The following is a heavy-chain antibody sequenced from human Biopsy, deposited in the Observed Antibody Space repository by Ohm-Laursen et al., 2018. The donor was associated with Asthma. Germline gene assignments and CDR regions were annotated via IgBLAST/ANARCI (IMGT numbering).Heavy chain of an antibody. CDR2: ISNDGTNR. J-gene: IGHJ1*01. V-gene: IGHV3-30*03. Sequence: SLRLSCSASGFSFSSFGMHWVRQSPGKGLEWVAVISNDGTNRYYGDSVKGRFTISRDNSRGTLYLQMNSLRPEDTAVYYCVRTFHFWSPYHAEHYQLWGQGTLVTVSS. D-gene: IGHD3-3*02. CDR3: VRTFHFWSPYHAEHYQL. CDR1: GFSFSSFG.